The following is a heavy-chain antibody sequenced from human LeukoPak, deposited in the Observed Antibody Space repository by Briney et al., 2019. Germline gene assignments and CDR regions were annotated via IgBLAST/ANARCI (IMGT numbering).Heavy chain of an antibody. Sequence: SETLSLTCTVSGGSISSSSYYWGWIRQPPGKGLEWIGSIYYSGSTYYNPSLKSRVTISVDTSKNQFSLKLSSVTAADTAVYYCASQIQLWRIDYWGQGTLVAVSS. D-gene: IGHD5-18*01. J-gene: IGHJ4*02. CDR1: GGSISSSSYY. V-gene: IGHV4-39*01. CDR3: ASQIQLWRIDY. CDR2: IYYSGST.